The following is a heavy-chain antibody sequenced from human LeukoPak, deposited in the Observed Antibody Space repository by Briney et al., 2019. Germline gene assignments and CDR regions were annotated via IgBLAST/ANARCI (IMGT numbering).Heavy chain of an antibody. D-gene: IGHD2-8*02. Sequence: PGGSLRLSCAAAGFTFSSFVMSWVSHAPGKGLEWVSSISGSGVYKYYTDSVKGRFTISRDNSKNTLYVQMNSLRAEDTAVYYCAKVSCTGGTCSSFDYWGQGTLATVSS. J-gene: IGHJ4*02. V-gene: IGHV3-23*01. CDR1: GFTFSSFV. CDR2: ISGSGVYK. CDR3: AKVSCTGGTCSSFDY.